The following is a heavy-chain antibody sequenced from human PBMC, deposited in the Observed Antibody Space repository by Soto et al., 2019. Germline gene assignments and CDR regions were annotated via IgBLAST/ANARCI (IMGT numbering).Heavy chain of an antibody. D-gene: IGHD1-1*01. CDR1: GFTFSSNG. Sequence: EVQLVESGGGLVKPGGSLRLSCVGSGFTFSSNGLHWVRQAPGKGLEWVSSISSRSSYIYYADSVKGRFTISRDNAKRSLFLQMNTLRAEDTAMYYCASGWQLKDYYAMDVWGQGTTVTVSS. CDR3: ASGWQLKDYYAMDV. CDR2: ISSRSSYI. J-gene: IGHJ6*02. V-gene: IGHV3-21*01.